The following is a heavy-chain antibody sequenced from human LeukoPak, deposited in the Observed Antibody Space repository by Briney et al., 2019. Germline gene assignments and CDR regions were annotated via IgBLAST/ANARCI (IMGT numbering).Heavy chain of an antibody. J-gene: IGHJ6*02. D-gene: IGHD5-24*01. CDR1: GGSISSYY. CDR2: IYYSGST. Sequence: SETLSLTCTVSGGSISSYYWSWIRQPPGKGLEWIGYIYYSGSTNYNPSFKGRVTISVDTSKNQFSLKLSSVTAADTAVYYCARAQFYYYGMDVWGQGTTVTVSS. V-gene: IGHV4-59*01. CDR3: ARAQFYYYGMDV.